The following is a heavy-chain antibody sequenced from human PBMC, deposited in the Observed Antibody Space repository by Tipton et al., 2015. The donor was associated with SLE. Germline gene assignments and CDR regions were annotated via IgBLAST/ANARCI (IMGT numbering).Heavy chain of an antibody. CDR1: GFTFSSYV. V-gene: IGHV3-21*01. J-gene: IGHJ3*02. CDR2: ISGSSSYI. Sequence: SLRLSCAASGFTFSSYVLNWVRRAPGKGLEWVSSISGSSSYIYSADSVKGRFTISRDNAKNSLYLQMHSLRAEDTAVYYCARGGFSQWLVLDAFDIWGQGTMVIVSS. CDR3: ARGGFSQWLVLDAFDI. D-gene: IGHD6-19*01.